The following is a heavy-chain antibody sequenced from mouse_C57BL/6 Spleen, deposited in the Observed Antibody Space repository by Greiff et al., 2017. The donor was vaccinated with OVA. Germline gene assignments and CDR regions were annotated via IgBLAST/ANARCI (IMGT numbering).Heavy chain of an antibody. CDR1: GYTFTSYW. Sequence: QVQLKQPGAELVKPGASVKLSCKASGYTFTSYWMQWVKQRPGQGLEWIGEIDPSDSYTNYNQKFKGKATLTVDTSSSTAYMQLSSLTSEDSAVDYCARDPPGYWYFDVWGTGTTVTVSS. J-gene: IGHJ1*03. CDR2: IDPSDSYT. CDR3: ARDPPGYWYFDV. V-gene: IGHV1-50*01. D-gene: IGHD4-1*01.